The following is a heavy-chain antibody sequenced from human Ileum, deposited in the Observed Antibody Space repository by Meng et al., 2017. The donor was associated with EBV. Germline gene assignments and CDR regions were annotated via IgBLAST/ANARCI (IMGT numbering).Heavy chain of an antibody. CDR1: GYTFSNYA. J-gene: IGHJ4*01. Sequence: QVQVLPAGVEMNKPGAAVKLSCKASGYTFSNYAIHWVRQAPGQRPEWMGWINADNGNTKYSQKFQGRVTITRNTPASTVYMDVRSLRSEDTAVYFCARVERGVKFDKWGQGTLVTVSS. V-gene: IGHV1-3*01. CDR3: ARVERGVKFDK. CDR2: INADNGNT. D-gene: IGHD2-21*01.